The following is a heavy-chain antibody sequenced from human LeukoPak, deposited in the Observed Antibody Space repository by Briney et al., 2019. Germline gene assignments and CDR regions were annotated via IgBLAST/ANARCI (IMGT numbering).Heavy chain of an antibody. D-gene: IGHD2-2*01. V-gene: IGHV4-30-4*08. CDR3: AREHIVVVTDAIGYWFDP. CDR2: IYYSGST. J-gene: IGHJ5*02. Sequence: SETLSLTCTVSGASVSSGDYYWSWIRQPPGKGLEWIGYIYYSGSTYYNPSLKSRVTTSLDTTKNQFSLKLSAVTAADTAVYYCAREHIVVVTDAIGYWFDPWGQGTLVTVSS. CDR1: GASVSSGDYY.